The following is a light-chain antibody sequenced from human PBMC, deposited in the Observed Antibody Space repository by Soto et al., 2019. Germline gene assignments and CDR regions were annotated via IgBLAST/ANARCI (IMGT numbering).Light chain of an antibody. J-gene: IGKJ5*01. Sequence: EILWRQYPVILSESPVDRATXSCRVSQSVTSNLAWFQQKPGQAPMLLIYVASTRATGVPDMFSGDGSGKEFSLTMSNVRGVGIAVYFFQGSYNRRPITFGQGAGLEIK. CDR1: QSVTSN. CDR3: QGSYNRRPIT. CDR2: VAS. V-gene: IGKV3-15*01.